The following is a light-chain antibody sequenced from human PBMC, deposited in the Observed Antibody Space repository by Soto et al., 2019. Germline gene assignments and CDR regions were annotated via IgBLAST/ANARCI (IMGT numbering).Light chain of an antibody. CDR1: QSVSNY. CDR2: DAS. Sequence: ENVLTQSPATLSLSPGERATLSCRASQSVSNYVAWYQQKPGQAPRLLIYDASNRATGIPARFSGSGSGTDFTLTISRLEPEDSAVYYCQQHGTTFGQGTKVDIK. J-gene: IGKJ1*01. V-gene: IGKV3-11*01. CDR3: QQHGTT.